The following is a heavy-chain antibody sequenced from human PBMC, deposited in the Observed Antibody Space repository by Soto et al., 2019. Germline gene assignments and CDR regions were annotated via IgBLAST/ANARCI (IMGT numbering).Heavy chain of an antibody. J-gene: IGHJ3*02. CDR1: GYPVTAYY. CDR2: INPAPGAA. Sequence: QLHLVQSGAVVKKPGASVTVSCSASGYPVTAYYMHWVRQAPGRGLEWMGGINPAPGAAKYTQTYQGRVSITRDTSTSTVFMELSGRTSEATAVFFCSRGRGVGVAGSAAFDMWGQGTLVTVSS. D-gene: IGHD3-3*01. CDR3: SRGRGVGVAGSAAFDM. V-gene: IGHV1-2*02.